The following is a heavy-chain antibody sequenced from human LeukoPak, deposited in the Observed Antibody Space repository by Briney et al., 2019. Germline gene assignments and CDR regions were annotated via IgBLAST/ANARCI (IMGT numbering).Heavy chain of an antibody. CDR3: AKDPRLIAAAAGDY. CDR2: ISGTGGST. D-gene: IGHD6-13*01. V-gene: IGHV3-23*01. J-gene: IGHJ4*02. Sequence: PGGSLRLSCAASGFTFSSYAMSWVRQAPGKGLEWVSVISGTGGSTYYADSVKGRFTISRDNSKNTLYLQMNSLRAEDTAVYYCAKDPRLIAAAAGDYWGQGTLVTVSS. CDR1: GFTFSSYA.